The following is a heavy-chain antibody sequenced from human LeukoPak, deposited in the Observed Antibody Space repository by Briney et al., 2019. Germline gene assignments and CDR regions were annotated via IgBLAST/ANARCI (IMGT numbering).Heavy chain of an antibody. Sequence: GGSLRLSCAASGFTFSSYAMSWVRQAPGKGLEWVANIKQDGSEKYYVDSVKGRFTISRDNAKNSLYLQMNSLRAEDTAVYYCARDQTSFWSGYTSPPFDYWGQGTLVTVSS. CDR1: GFTFSSYA. D-gene: IGHD3-3*01. CDR2: IKQDGSEK. V-gene: IGHV3-7*01. J-gene: IGHJ4*02. CDR3: ARDQTSFWSGYTSPPFDY.